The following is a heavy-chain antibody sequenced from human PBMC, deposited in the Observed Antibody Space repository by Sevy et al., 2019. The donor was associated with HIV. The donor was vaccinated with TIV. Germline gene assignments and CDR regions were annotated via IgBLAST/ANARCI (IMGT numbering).Heavy chain of an antibody. CDR1: GFMFNDHA. CDR3: VKDISSGPVRPGDY. CDR2: ISWNSDSV. J-gene: IGHJ4*02. V-gene: IGHV3-9*01. D-gene: IGHD3-3*01. Sequence: GGSLRLSCAASGFMFNDHAMHWVRQAQGKGLEWVSGISWNSDSVGYADSVKGRFTISRDNAKKSLYLHMNSLRPEDTALYYCVKDISSGPVRPGDYWGQGTLVTVSS.